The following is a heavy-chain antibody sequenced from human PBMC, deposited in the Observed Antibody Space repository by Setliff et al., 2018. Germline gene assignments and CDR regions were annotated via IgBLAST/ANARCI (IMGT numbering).Heavy chain of an antibody. Sequence: ASVKVSCKASGYTFASYGISWVRQAPGQGLEWMGWISAYNGNTNYAQKLQGRVTMTTDTSTSTAYMELRSLRSDDTAVYYCASGGIVGATAPKKNYYYGMDVWGQGTTVTVSS. J-gene: IGHJ6*02. D-gene: IGHD1-26*01. CDR3: ASGGIVGATAPKKNYYYGMDV. CDR2: ISAYNGNT. V-gene: IGHV1-18*01. CDR1: GYTFASYG.